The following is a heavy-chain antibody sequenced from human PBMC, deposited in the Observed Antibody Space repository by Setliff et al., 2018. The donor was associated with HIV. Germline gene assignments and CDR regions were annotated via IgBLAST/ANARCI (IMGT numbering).Heavy chain of an antibody. D-gene: IGHD3-10*01. CDR1: GFTFSNYA. Sequence: GGSLRLSCAASGFTFSNYAMHWVRQAPGKALEYVSAISTDGDGTYYADSVRGRFRISRDNRRNSLFLQMDSLRFEDTATYYCAKVGGDGRYYYYHMDVWGKGTTVTVSS. CDR3: AKVGGDGRYYYYHMDV. V-gene: IGHV3-64*02. CDR2: ISTDGDGT. J-gene: IGHJ6*04.